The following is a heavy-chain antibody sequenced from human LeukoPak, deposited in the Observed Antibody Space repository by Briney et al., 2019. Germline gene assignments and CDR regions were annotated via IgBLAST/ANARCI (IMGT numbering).Heavy chain of an antibody. J-gene: IGHJ6*02. V-gene: IGHV3-30*18. CDR2: ISYDGSNK. CDR1: GFTFGSYG. Sequence: GGSLRLSCVASGFTFGSYGMHWVRQAPGKGLEWVAVISYDGSNKYYADSVKGRFTISRDNSKNTLYLQMNSLRAEDTAVYYCAKDLESYGDYVGAGYYGMDVWGQGTTVTVSS. CDR3: AKDLESYGDYVGAGYYGMDV. D-gene: IGHD4-17*01.